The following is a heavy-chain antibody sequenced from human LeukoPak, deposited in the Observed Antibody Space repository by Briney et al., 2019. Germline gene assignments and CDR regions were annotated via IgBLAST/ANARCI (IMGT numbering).Heavy chain of an antibody. D-gene: IGHD3-22*01. V-gene: IGHV4-39*01. J-gene: IGHJ4*02. CDR2: IYYSGST. CDR1: GGSISSSSYY. Sequence: SETLSLTCTVSGGSISSSSYYWGWIRQPPGKGLEWIGGIYYSGSTYYNPSLKSRVTISVDTSKNQFSLKLSSVTAADTAVYYCARTSYYYDSSGYYCGQGTLVTVSS. CDR3: ARTSYYYDSSGYY.